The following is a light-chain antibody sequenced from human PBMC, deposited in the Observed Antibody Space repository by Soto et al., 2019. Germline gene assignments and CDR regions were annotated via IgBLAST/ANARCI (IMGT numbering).Light chain of an antibody. CDR1: QSISSW. V-gene: IGKV1-5*03. CDR2: KAS. Sequence: DIQMTQSPSTLSASVGDRVIITCRASQSISSWLAWYQQKPGKAPKLLIYKASSLESGVPSRFSGSGSGTEFSLTISSLQPDDFATYYCQQYSSYPLTFGGGTKVEIK. J-gene: IGKJ4*01. CDR3: QQYSSYPLT.